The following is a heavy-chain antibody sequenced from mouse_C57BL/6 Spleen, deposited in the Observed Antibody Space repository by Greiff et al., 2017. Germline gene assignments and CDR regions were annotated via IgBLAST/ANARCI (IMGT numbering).Heavy chain of an antibody. CDR1: GFNIKDYY. D-gene: IGHD2-5*01. CDR3: ARGESNSDFDY. CDR2: IDPEDGET. V-gene: IGHV14-2*01. J-gene: IGHJ2*01. Sequence: EVQLQQSGAELVKPGASVKLSCTASGFNIKDYYMHWVKQRTEQGLEWIGRIDPEDGETKYAPKFQGTATITADTSSNPASLQLSSLTSEDTAVXYCARGESNSDFDYWGQGTTLTVSS.